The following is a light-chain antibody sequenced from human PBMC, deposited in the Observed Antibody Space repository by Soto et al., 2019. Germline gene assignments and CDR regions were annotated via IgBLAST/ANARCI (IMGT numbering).Light chain of an antibody. J-gene: IGKJ1*01. Sequence: EIVLTQSPGTLSLSPGERATLSCRASQTVGSSFLAWFQHKPGQAPRLLIYGASTRATGIPDWLSCSGSGTDFTLTISRLEPEDFAVYYCHQYGSSQTYGQGTKVEIK. CDR3: HQYGSSQT. CDR1: QTVGSSF. V-gene: IGKV3-20*01. CDR2: GAS.